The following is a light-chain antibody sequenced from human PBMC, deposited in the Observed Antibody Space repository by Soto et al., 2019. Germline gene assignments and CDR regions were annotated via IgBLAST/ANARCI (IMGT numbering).Light chain of an antibody. Sequence: ENVLTQSPGTLSLSPGERATLSCRASQTLINNYVAWYQQKPGQSPMLLVYGTSTRATGIPDRFSGSGSGTDFTFSINRLDPEDFGLDYYQQYDSSTLTFGGGTKVEIK. CDR3: QQYDSSTLT. V-gene: IGKV3-20*01. CDR1: QTLINNY. CDR2: GTS. J-gene: IGKJ4*01.